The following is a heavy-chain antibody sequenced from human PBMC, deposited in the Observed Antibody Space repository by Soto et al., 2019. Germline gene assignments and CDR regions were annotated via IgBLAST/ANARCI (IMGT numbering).Heavy chain of an antibody. CDR2: ISAYTGHT. Sequence: QPQLVQSGPELKKPGASVQVSCKASGYTFRSYTINWLRQAPGQGLEWMGWISAYTGHTTYAQKFQGRMAMTTDTSASATYWELRNLGSDDTAVYFCARDTRRTLMGPIYYYGLDVWGQGTTISVSS. V-gene: IGHV1-18*04. CDR3: ARDTRRTLMGPIYYYGLDV. J-gene: IGHJ6*02. D-gene: IGHD3-9*01. CDR1: GYTFRSYT.